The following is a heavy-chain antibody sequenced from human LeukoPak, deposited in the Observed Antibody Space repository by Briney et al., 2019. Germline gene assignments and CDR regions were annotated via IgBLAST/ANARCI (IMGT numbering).Heavy chain of an antibody. J-gene: IGHJ6*03. CDR1: GFTFSSYG. CDR2: ISYDGSNK. Sequence: PGGSLRLSCAASGFTFSSYGMHCVRQAPGKGLEWVAVISYDGSNKYYADSVKGRFTISRDNSKNTLYLQMNSLRAEDTAVYYCARDLNYYYMDVWGKGTTVTISS. CDR3: ARDLNYYYMDV. V-gene: IGHV3-30*03.